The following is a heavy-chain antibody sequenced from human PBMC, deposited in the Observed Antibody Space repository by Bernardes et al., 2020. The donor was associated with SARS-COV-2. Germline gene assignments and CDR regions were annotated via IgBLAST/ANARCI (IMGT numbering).Heavy chain of an antibody. D-gene: IGHD1-26*01. CDR2: ISSSSSTI. CDR1: GFTFSNYN. J-gene: IGHJ6*02. V-gene: IGHV3-48*01. CDR3: ARGVGATSYYYYGLDV. Sequence: GGSLRLSCAASGFTFSNYNMNWVRQAPGKGLEWVSYISSSSSTIYYADSVKGRFTISRANAKNSVYLQMNSLRAEDTAVYYCARGVGATSYYYYGLDVWGQGTTVTVSS.